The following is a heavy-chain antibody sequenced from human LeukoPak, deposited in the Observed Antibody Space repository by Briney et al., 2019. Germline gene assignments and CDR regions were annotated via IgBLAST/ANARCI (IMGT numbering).Heavy chain of an antibody. Sequence: SETLSLTCTVSGGSICSYYWSWIRQPPGKGLEWIGYIYYSGSTNYNPSLKSRVTISVDTSKNQFSLKLSSVTAADTAVYYCARVWFGELRPPRSYXXXDPWGQGTLVTVSS. CDR1: GGSICSYY. CDR2: IYYSGST. J-gene: IGHJ5*02. V-gene: IGHV4-59*01. CDR3: ARVWFGELRPPRSYXXXDP. D-gene: IGHD3-10*01.